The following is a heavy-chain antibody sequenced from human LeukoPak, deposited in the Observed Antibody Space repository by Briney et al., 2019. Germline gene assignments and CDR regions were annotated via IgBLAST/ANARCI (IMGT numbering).Heavy chain of an antibody. Sequence: GGSLRLSCATSGFTFSGYAMSWVRQAPGKGLEWVSAISGSGGSTYYADSVKGRFTISRDNSKNTLYLQMNSLRAEDTAVSYCAKGTLWFGELNWFDPWGQGTLVTVCS. V-gene: IGHV3-23*01. D-gene: IGHD3-10*01. CDR2: ISGSGGST. CDR3: AKGTLWFGELNWFDP. J-gene: IGHJ5*02. CDR1: GFTFSGYA.